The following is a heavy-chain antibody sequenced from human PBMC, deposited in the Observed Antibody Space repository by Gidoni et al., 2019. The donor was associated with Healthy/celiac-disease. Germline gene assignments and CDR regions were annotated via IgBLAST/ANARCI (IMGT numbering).Heavy chain of an antibody. V-gene: IGHV3-9*01. Sequence: EVQLVESGGGLVQPGRSLRLSCAASGFTFADYAMHWVRQSPGKGLEWVSGISWNSGSIGYADSVKGRFTISRDNAKNSLYLQMNSLRAEDTALYYCARAVAGTLSTYGMDVWGQGTTVTVSS. D-gene: IGHD6-19*01. CDR2: ISWNSGSI. CDR1: GFTFADYA. J-gene: IGHJ6*02. CDR3: ARAVAGTLSTYGMDV.